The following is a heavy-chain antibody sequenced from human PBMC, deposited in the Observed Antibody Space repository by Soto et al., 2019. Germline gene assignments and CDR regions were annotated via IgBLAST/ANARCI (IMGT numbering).Heavy chain of an antibody. J-gene: IGHJ6*02. CDR1: GYTFTGYY. Sequence: ASVKVSCKASGYTFTGYYMHWARQAPGQGLEWMGWINPNSGGTNYAQKFQGWVTMTRDTSISTAYMELSRLRSDDTAVYYCARGGSGAIAARPINYGMDVWGQGTTVTVSS. CDR3: ARGGSGAIAARPINYGMDV. D-gene: IGHD6-6*01. V-gene: IGHV1-2*04. CDR2: INPNSGGT.